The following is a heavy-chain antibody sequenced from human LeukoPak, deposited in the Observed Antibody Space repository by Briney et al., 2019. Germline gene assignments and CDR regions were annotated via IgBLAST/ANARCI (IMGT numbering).Heavy chain of an antibody. CDR2: IYYTGNT. D-gene: IGHD5-24*01. V-gene: IGHV4-39*07. Sequence: SETLSLTCSVSGDSITGYYWGWIRQPPGKGLEWIGNIYYTGNTYYNSSLKSRVTISLDTSKNQFSLKLSSVTAADTAVYYCARSREWLRYFQHWGQGTLVTVSS. CDR3: ARSREWLRYFQH. CDR1: GDSITGYY. J-gene: IGHJ1*01.